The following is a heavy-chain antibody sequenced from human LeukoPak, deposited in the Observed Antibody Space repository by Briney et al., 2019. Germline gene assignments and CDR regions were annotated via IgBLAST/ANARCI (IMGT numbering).Heavy chain of an antibody. CDR2: INHNGIT. V-gene: IGHV4-38-2*02. J-gene: IGHJ4*02. CDR3: AREQAALFDY. CDR1: AYSISSGYY. Sequence: SETLSLTCTVSAYSISSGYYWGWIRQTPGKGLEWIGSINHNGITYYNSSLRSRVTMSVDTSRNQFSLKLSSVSAADTAVYYCAREQAALFDYWGQGTLVTVSS. D-gene: IGHD6-13*01.